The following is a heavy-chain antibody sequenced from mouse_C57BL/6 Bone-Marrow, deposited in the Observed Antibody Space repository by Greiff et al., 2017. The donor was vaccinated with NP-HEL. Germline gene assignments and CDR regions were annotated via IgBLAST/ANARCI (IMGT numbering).Heavy chain of an antibody. D-gene: IGHD1-1*01. Sequence: VQLQQPGAELVRPGTSVKLSCKASGYTFTSYWMHWVKQRPGQGLEWIGVIDPSDSYTNYNQKFKGKATLTVDTSSSTAYMQLSSLTSEDSAVYYCARLLSWFAYGGQGTRVTVSA. CDR1: GYTFTSYW. V-gene: IGHV1-59*01. CDR2: IDPSDSYT. J-gene: IGHJ3*01. CDR3: ARLLSWFAY.